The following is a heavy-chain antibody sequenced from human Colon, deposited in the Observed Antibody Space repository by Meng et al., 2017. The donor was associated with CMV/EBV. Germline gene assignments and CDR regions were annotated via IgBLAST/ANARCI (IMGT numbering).Heavy chain of an antibody. CDR2: ISGFNGKT. J-gene: IGHJ4*03. D-gene: IGHD4-11*01. CDR1: GYIFNHYG. Sequence: ASVKVSCKASGYIFNHYGLNWVRQAPGQGLEWLGWISGFNGKTYFAQNFEDRLTLTTDTSANTGYMELRGLTSDDTAIYYCARGSDYSNYVPVDSWGHGTMVTVSS. CDR3: ARGSDYSNYVPVDS. V-gene: IGHV1-18*01.